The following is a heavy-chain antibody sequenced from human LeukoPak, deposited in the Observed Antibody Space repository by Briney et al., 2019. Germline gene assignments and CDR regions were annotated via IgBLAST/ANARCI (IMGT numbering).Heavy chain of an antibody. J-gene: IGHJ4*02. V-gene: IGHV1-46*01. CDR1: GYTFPSYF. CDR2: INPTGGST. D-gene: IGHD3-10*01. CDR3: ARAYYGSGSYYYDY. Sequence: GASVKVSCKASGYTFPSYFMHWVRQAPGQGLEWMGIINPTGGSTTYAQKFQGRVTMTRDTSISTAYMELSRLQSDDTAVYYCARAYYGSGSYYYDYWGQGTLVTVPS.